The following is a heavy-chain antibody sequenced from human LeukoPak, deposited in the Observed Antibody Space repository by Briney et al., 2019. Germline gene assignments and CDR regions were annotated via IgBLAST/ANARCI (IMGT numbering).Heavy chain of an antibody. D-gene: IGHD4-23*01. J-gene: IGHJ3*02. CDR3: ARESQAVGLDAFDI. CDR2: IKQDGSEK. V-gene: IGHV3-7*01. CDR1: GFTFSSYW. Sequence: PGGSLRLSCAASGFTFSSYWMSWVRQAPGKGLEWVANIKQDGSEKYYVDSVKGRFTISRDNAKNSLYLQMNSLRAEDTAVYYCARESQAVGLDAFDIWGQGTMVTVSS.